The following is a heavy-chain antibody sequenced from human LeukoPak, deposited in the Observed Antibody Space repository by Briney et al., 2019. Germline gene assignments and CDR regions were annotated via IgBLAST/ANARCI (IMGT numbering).Heavy chain of an antibody. CDR3: VRNFQGMDV. CDR2: ISSSSSTI. J-gene: IGHJ6*02. V-gene: IGHV3-48*01. Sequence: HSGGSLRLSCAVSGFIFSDYSMNWVRQAPGKGLEWVSYISSSSSTIYYADSVKGRFTISRDKAKNSLNLQMNSLRAEDTAVYYCVRNFQGMDVWGQGTTVTVSS. D-gene: IGHD1-7*01. CDR1: GFIFSDYS.